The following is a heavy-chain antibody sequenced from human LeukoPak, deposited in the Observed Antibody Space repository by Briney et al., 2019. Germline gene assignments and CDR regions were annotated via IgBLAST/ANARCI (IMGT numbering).Heavy chain of an antibody. CDR1: GGTFSSYA. V-gene: IGHV1-69*04. CDR3: ARGFGSSWFDY. D-gene: IGHD6-13*01. J-gene: IGHJ4*02. Sequence: GSSVKVSCKASGGTFSSYAISWVRQAPGQGLEWMGRIIPILGIANYAQKFQGRVTITADKSTSTAYMELSSLRSEDTAVYYCARGFGSSWFDYWGQGTLVTVPS. CDR2: IIPILGIA.